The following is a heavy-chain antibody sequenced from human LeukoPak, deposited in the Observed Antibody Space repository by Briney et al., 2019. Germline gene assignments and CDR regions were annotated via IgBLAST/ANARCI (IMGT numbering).Heavy chain of an antibody. CDR2: INSDRSRT. J-gene: IGHJ4*02. CDR3: ARGGDYPFDY. CDR1: GFTFSSYW. Sequence: GGSLRLSCAASGFTFSSYWMHWVRQSPGKGLVWVSRINSDRSRTSYADSVKGRFTISRDNAKNTLSLQMSSLRAEDTAVYHCARGGDYPFDYWGQGTLITVSS. D-gene: IGHD4-17*01. V-gene: IGHV3-74*01.